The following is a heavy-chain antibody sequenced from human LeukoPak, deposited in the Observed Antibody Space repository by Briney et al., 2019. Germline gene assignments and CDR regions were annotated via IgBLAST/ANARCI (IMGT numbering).Heavy chain of an antibody. J-gene: IGHJ4*02. Sequence: ASVKVSCKAPGYTFTGYYMHWVRQAPGQGLEWMGWINPNSGGTNYAQKFQGRVTMTRDTSISTAYMELSRLRSDDTAVYYCARGGGIAARPGAYWGQGTLVTVSS. CDR2: INPNSGGT. CDR1: GYTFTGYY. CDR3: ARGGGIAARPGAY. D-gene: IGHD6-6*01. V-gene: IGHV1-2*02.